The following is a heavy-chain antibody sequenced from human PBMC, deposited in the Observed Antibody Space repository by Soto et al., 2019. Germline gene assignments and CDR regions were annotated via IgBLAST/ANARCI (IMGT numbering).Heavy chain of an antibody. Sequence: EVQLLESGGGLVQPGGSLRLSCAASGFTFSSYAMSWVRQAPGKGLGWVSAISGSGGSTYYADSVKGRFTISRDNSKNTLYLQMNSLRAEDTAVYYCAKFKSSGYSVLEYWGQGTLVTVSS. CDR3: AKFKSSGYSVLEY. CDR1: GFTFSSYA. D-gene: IGHD3-22*01. CDR2: ISGSGGST. J-gene: IGHJ4*02. V-gene: IGHV3-23*01.